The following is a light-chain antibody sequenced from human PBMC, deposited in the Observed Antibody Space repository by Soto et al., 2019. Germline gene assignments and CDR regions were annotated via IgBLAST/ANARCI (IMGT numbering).Light chain of an antibody. Sequence: IQLTQSPSSLSASVGDRVTVTCRASDDITNYLAWYQQKAGKAPKLLIYDASTLYSGVPSRFRGSGSGTDFTLTISGLQPEEFATYYCQQLSRYPSTFGGGTKVDSK. CDR1: DDITNY. CDR3: QQLSRYPST. V-gene: IGKV1-9*01. J-gene: IGKJ4*01. CDR2: DAS.